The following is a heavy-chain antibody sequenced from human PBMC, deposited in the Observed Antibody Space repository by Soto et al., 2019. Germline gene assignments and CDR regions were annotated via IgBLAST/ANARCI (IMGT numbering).Heavy chain of an antibody. V-gene: IGHV1-18*01. CDR3: ARVGVDYGGSPDAFDI. CDR1: GYTFTSYG. Sequence: ASVKVSCKASGYTFTSYGISWVRQAPGQGLEWMGWISAYNGNTNYAQKLQGRVTMTTDTSTSTAYMELRSLRSDDTAVYYCARVGVDYGGSPDAFDIWGQGTMVTVSS. CDR2: ISAYNGNT. J-gene: IGHJ3*02. D-gene: IGHD4-17*01.